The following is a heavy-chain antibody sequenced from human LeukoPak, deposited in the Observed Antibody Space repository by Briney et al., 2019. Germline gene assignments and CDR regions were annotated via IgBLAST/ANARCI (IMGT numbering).Heavy chain of an antibody. CDR1: GFTFSNYG. Sequence: GGSLRLSCAASGFTFSNYGMHWVSHAPGKGREWVAVIWYDGSNKYYGGSVKGRLTISRDNSKNTLYLHMNSLRAENTAVYYCARDGQDYGDYFWCFDYWGQGTLVTVSS. CDR3: ARDGQDYGDYFWCFDY. D-gene: IGHD4-17*01. J-gene: IGHJ4*02. V-gene: IGHV3-33*01. CDR2: IWYDGSNK.